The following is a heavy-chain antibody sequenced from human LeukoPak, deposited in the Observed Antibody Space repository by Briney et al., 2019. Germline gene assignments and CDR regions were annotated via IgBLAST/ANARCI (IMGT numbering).Heavy chain of an antibody. CDR3: ARGLVLATDDAFDI. CDR2: IWDTEIT. CDR1: GGSIRSYF. Sequence: PSETPSLTCTVSGGSIRSYFWSWLRQPPGKGLEWIGYIWDTEITDYNPSLKSRVTISLDTSKNHFSLKLRSVTAADTALYFCARGLVLATDDAFDIWGQGTLVTVSS. J-gene: IGHJ3*02. V-gene: IGHV4-59*01. D-gene: IGHD5-12*01.